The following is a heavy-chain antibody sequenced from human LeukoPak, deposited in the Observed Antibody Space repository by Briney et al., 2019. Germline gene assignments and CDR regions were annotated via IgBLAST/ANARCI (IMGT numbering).Heavy chain of an antibody. CDR2: ISGGGHTT. CDR3: AKTVIDTTHFDW. Sequence: PGGSLRLSCAASGFTFSSYAMNWVRQAPGKGLEWVSAISGGGHTTYYGDSVKGRFTISRDNSKNTLYLQVNSLRAEDTAVYYCAKTVIDTTHFDWWGQGTLVTVSP. CDR1: GFTFSSYA. V-gene: IGHV3-23*01. D-gene: IGHD1-1*01. J-gene: IGHJ4*02.